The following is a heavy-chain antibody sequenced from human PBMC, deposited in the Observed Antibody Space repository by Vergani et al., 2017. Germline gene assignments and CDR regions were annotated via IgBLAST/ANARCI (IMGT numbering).Heavy chain of an antibody. CDR1: GGTFSSYT. D-gene: IGHD4-23*01. Sequence: QVQLVQSGAEMKKPGSSVKVSCKSSGGTFSSYTFIWVRLAPGQGLDWMGSIVPILDRKEYAQKFQGRVAITADTSTSTVYMELSSLRSEDTAVYYCARDLXRSRVNSHYGMGVWGQGTTVTVSS. J-gene: IGHJ6*02. CDR3: ARDLXRSRVNSHYGMGV. CDR2: IVPILDRK. V-gene: IGHV1-69*08.